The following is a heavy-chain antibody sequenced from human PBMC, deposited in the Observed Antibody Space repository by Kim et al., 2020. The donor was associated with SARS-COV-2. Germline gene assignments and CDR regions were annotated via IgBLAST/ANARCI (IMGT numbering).Heavy chain of an antibody. D-gene: IGHD4-4*01. V-gene: IGHV3-48*03. CDR3: ARGPNYSPFDY. J-gene: IGHJ4*02. Sequence: YYECSVRGRLPISRDNDKNSLYLQMNSLRAEETAVYYCARGPNYSPFDYWGQGTLVTVSS.